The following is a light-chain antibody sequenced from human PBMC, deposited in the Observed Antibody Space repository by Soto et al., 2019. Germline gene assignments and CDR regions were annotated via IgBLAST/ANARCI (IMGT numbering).Light chain of an antibody. J-gene: IGKJ4*01. CDR2: WAS. Sequence: DIVMTQSPDSLAVSLGERDTINCKSSQSVLSSSNNRNYLAWYQQKPGQPPRLLIYWASTRESGVPYRFSGSGSGTDFTLTIGSLQAEDVAAYYCQQYYSTPLTFGGGTKVGIK. CDR1: QSVLSSSNNRNY. CDR3: QQYYSTPLT. V-gene: IGKV4-1*01.